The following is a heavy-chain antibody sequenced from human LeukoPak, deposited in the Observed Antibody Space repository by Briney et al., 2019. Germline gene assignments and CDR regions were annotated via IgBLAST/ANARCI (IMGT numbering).Heavy chain of an antibody. D-gene: IGHD6-13*01. CDR1: GYTFTNYG. J-gene: IGHJ4*02. V-gene: IGHV1-18*01. Sequence: GASVKVSCKASGYTFTNYGLSWARQAPGQGLEWMGWISTYNGNTNYAQKFQGRVTMTTDTSTSTGYMEMRGLRSDDTAVYYCARGGVSNSWYRTPDYWGQGTLVTVSS. CDR2: ISTYNGNT. CDR3: ARGGVSNSWYRTPDY.